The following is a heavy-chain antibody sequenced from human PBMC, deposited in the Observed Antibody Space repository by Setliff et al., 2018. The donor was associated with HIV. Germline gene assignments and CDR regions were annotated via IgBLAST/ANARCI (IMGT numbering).Heavy chain of an antibody. D-gene: IGHD4-4*01. CDR1: GYTFTTYY. CDR3: AEGEVTTLDY. J-gene: IGHJ4*02. CDR2: INPSGGST. V-gene: IGHV1-46*01. Sequence: ASVKVSCKASGYTFTTYYMHWVRQAPGQGLEWMGIINPSGGSTSYAQKFQGRVTMTRDTSTSTVYMELSSLRSEDTAVYCCAEGEVTTLDYWGQGTLVTVSS.